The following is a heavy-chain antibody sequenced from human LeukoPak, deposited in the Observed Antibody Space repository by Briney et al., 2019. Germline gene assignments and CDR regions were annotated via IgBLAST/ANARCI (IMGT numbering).Heavy chain of an antibody. Sequence: GESLRLSCAASGFTFSKYWMSWVRQAPGKGLEWLADIKEDGSKEYFVDSVKGRFTISRDNVKNSVYLQMNSLRAEDTAVYYCAREGGYSYGYGGVFDYWGQGTLVTVSS. CDR1: GFTFSKYW. CDR2: IKEDGSKE. D-gene: IGHD5-18*01. V-gene: IGHV3-7*01. CDR3: AREGGYSYGYGGVFDY. J-gene: IGHJ4*02.